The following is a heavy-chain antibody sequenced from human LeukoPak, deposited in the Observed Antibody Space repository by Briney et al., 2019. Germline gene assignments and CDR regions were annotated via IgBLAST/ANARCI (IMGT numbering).Heavy chain of an antibody. V-gene: IGHV3-23*01. CDR1: GFTFSSFA. Sequence: GGSLRLSCAASGFTFSSFAMTWVRQAPGKGLEWVSGFDGNGPNTYYADSVKGRWTISRDNSRNTLYLEMNSLRPEDTAIYYCAKPRTTGLGWAQFDYWGQGSPVTVSS. CDR3: AKPRTTGLGWAQFDY. CDR2: FDGNGPNT. D-gene: IGHD2-8*02. J-gene: IGHJ4*02.